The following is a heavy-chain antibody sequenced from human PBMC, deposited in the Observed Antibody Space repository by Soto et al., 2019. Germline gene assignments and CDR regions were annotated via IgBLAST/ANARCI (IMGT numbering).Heavy chain of an antibody. CDR2: INPNSGGT. CDR3: ARETGGTTATLDYYYFYMDV. J-gene: IGHJ6*03. Sequence: QVQLVQSGAEVKKPGASVRVSCKASGYSCSAYYIHWMRQAPGQGLEWMGWINPNSGGTKFAQKLQGWVTMTTDTSTSTAYMEQSRLKSDDTAVYFCARETGGTTATLDYYYFYMDVWGKGTAVTVSS. V-gene: IGHV1-2*04. CDR1: GYSCSAYY. D-gene: IGHD4-17*01.